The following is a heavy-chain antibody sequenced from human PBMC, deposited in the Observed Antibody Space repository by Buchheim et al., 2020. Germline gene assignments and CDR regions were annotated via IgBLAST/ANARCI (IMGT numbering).Heavy chain of an antibody. Sequence: QVQLQQWGAGLLKPSETLSLTCAVYGGSFSGYYWSWIRQPPGKGLEWIGEINHSGSTNYNPSLKSRVTISLDTSKNTFSLKLSSVTAADTAVYYCARTLFNGYSSSWYPTFDAFDIWGQGT. CDR1: GGSFSGYY. D-gene: IGHD6-13*01. CDR3: ARTLFNGYSSSWYPTFDAFDI. V-gene: IGHV4-34*01. CDR2: INHSGST. J-gene: IGHJ3*02.